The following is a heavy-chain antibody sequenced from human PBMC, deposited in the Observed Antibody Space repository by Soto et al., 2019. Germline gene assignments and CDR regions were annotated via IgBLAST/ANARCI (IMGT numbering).Heavy chain of an antibody. CDR2: IYTSGST. D-gene: IGHD3-10*01. J-gene: IGHJ4*02. Sequence: SETLSLTCSVSGTSVSNYYWGWIRQSAGKGLEHIGRIYTSGSTSYNPSLKSRVTMSMDTSQTQIYLNLTSVTAADTAVYYCARGGIQLSYAFDYWGQGILVTVSS. CDR3: ARGGIQLSYAFDY. CDR1: GTSVSNYY. V-gene: IGHV4-4*07.